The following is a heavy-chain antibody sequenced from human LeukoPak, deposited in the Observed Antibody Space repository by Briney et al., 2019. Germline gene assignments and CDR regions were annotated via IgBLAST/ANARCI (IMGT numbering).Heavy chain of an antibody. V-gene: IGHV3-7*01. D-gene: IGHD6-13*01. CDR3: AREGYSSSWYTTHYYGMDV. CDR1: GFTFSSYW. J-gene: IGHJ6*02. Sequence: GGSLRLSCAASGFTFSSYWMSWVRQAPGKGLEWVANIKQDGSEKYYVDSVKGRFTISRDNAENSLYLQMNSLRAEDTAVYYCAREGYSSSWYTTHYYGMDVWGQGTTVTVSS. CDR2: IKQDGSEK.